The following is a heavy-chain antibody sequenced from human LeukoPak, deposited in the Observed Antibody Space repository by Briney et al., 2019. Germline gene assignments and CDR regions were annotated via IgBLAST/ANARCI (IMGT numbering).Heavy chain of an antibody. CDR2: IYYSGST. Sequence: SETLSLTCTVSGGSISSHYWSWIRQPPGKGLEWIGYIYYSGSTNYNPSLKSRVTISVDTSKNQFSLKLSSVTAADTAVYYCAREPELLWFGELLKSNWFDPWGQGTLVTVSS. D-gene: IGHD3-10*01. V-gene: IGHV4-59*11. J-gene: IGHJ5*02. CDR1: GGSISSHY. CDR3: AREPELLWFGELLKSNWFDP.